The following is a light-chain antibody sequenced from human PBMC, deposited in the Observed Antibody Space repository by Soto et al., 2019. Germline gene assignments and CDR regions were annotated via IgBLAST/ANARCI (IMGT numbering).Light chain of an antibody. J-gene: IGKJ1*01. Sequence: EIVLTQSPGTLSLSPGERATLSCRASQSVSSSYLAWYQQKPGQAPRLLIYGASSRATCIPDRFSGSGSGTDFTLTISRLEPEDFAVYYCQQYGSSPGTFGQGTKVDI. CDR1: QSVSSSY. V-gene: IGKV3-20*01. CDR2: GAS. CDR3: QQYGSSPGT.